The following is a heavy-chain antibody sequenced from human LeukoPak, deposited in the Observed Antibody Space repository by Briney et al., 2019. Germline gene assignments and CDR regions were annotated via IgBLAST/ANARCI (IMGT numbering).Heavy chain of an antibody. CDR3: ARDRGIAAAGTNDY. CDR1: GGSISSYY. V-gene: IGHV4-4*07. Sequence: SETLSLTCTVSGGSISSYYWSWIRQPAGKGLEWIGRIYTSGSTNYNPSLKSRVTMSVDTSKNQFSLKLSSVTAADTAVYYCARDRGIAAAGTNDYWGQGTLVTVSS. D-gene: IGHD6-13*01. CDR2: IYTSGST. J-gene: IGHJ4*02.